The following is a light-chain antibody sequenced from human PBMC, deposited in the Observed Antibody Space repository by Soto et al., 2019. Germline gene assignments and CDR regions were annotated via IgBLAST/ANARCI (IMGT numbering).Light chain of an antibody. J-gene: IGLJ1*01. CDR2: EGS. V-gene: IGLV2-23*01. Sequence: QSVLTQPASVSGSPGQSITISCTGSSSDVGRYNIVSWYQQHPGKAPKLMIYEGSQRPSGVSDRFSGSKSGNTASLTISGLQAEDEADYYCCSYAGSSTSYVFGTGTKVTVL. CDR1: SSDVGRYNI. CDR3: CSYAGSSTSYV.